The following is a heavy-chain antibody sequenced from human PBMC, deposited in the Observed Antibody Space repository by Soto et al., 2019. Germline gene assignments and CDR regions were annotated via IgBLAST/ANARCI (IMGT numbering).Heavy chain of an antibody. V-gene: IGHV3-23*01. Sequence: GGSLRLSCVGSGFTFSSYAMSWVRQVPGKGLEWVSTISDAAGSAYYVDSVKGRFTISRDNSKKTLYLQMNSLRAEDSAVYYCARPYGGKIGDAPDLWGPGTMVTVSS. CDR2: ISDAAGSA. CDR3: ARPYGGKIGDAPDL. D-gene: IGHD4-17*01. CDR1: GFTFSSYA. J-gene: IGHJ3*01.